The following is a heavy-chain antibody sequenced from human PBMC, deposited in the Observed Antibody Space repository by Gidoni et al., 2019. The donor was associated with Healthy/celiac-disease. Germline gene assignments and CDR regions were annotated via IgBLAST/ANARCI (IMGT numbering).Heavy chain of an antibody. V-gene: IGHV1-8*01. CDR3: ARQYYDFWSGYHYLFDY. J-gene: IGHJ4*02. D-gene: IGHD3-3*01. Sequence: QVQLVQSGAEVKKPGASVKVSCTASGYTFTSYDINWVRQATGQGLEWMGWMNPNSGNTVYAQKFQGRVTMTRNTSISTAYMELSSLRSEDTAVYYCARQYYDFWSGYHYLFDYWGQGTLVTVSS. CDR2: MNPNSGNT. CDR1: GYTFTSYD.